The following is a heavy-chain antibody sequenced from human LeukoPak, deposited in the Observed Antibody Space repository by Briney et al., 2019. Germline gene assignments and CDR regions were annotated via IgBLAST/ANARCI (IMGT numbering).Heavy chain of an antibody. Sequence: GGSLRLSCAASGFSFSSYGIHWVRQAPGKGLEWVAVIWYDGSNKYYADSVKGRFTISRDNSKNTLYLQVNSLRAEDTAVYCCARGNRPVFDYWGQGTLVTVSS. CDR3: ARGNRPVFDY. CDR1: GFSFSSYG. D-gene: IGHD1-14*01. V-gene: IGHV3-33*01. CDR2: IWYDGSNK. J-gene: IGHJ4*02.